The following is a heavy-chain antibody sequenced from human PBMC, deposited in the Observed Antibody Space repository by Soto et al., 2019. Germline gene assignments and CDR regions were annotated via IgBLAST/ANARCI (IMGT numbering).Heavy chain of an antibody. Sequence: QVQLQESGPGLVKPSETLSLTCTVSGGSISSYYWSWIRQPPGKGLEWIGYIYYSGSTNYNPSLKRRFTIPVDWSMNRCALKRRAVTAAGTAVYYCARGAGMARYAYFDYWGQGTLVTVSS. CDR2: IYYSGST. CDR3: ARGAGMARYAYFDY. J-gene: IGHJ4*02. CDR1: GGSISSYY. V-gene: IGHV4-59*01. D-gene: IGHD3-16*02.